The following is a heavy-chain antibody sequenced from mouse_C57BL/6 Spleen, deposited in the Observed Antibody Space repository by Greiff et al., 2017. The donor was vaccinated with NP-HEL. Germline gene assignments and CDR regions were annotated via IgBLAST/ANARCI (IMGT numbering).Heavy chain of an antibody. Sequence: VQLQQSGPELVKPGASVKISCKASGYTFTDYYMNWVKQSHGKSLEWIGDINPNNGGTSYNQKFKGKATLTVDKSSSTAYMELRSLTSEDSAVYYCARRFYDYDVGAMDYWGQGTSVTVSS. CDR1: GYTFTDYY. J-gene: IGHJ4*01. CDR3: ARRFYDYDVGAMDY. CDR2: INPNNGGT. D-gene: IGHD2-4*01. V-gene: IGHV1-26*01.